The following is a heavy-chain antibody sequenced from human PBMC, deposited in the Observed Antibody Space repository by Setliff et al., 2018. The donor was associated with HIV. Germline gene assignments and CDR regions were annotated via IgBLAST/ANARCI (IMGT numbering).Heavy chain of an antibody. V-gene: IGHV4-38-2*02. Sequence: PSETLSLTCAVSGYSVSSGYYWGWIRQPPGKGLEWIASIYYSGSTYYAPSLKSRVTISVDTSKNQSSLKLTSVTAADTAVYFCARETRSFGGIDPWGQGTLVTVSS. CDR2: IYYSGST. CDR1: GYSVSSGYY. CDR3: ARETRSFGGIDP. D-gene: IGHD2-15*01. J-gene: IGHJ5*02.